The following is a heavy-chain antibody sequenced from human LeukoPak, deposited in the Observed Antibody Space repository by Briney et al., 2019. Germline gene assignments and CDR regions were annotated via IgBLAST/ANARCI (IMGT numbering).Heavy chain of an antibody. CDR3: AKVVSGYHFDY. CDR1: GFTFSSYA. V-gene: IGHV3-23*01. D-gene: IGHD5-12*01. CDR2: ISGSGAST. J-gene: IGHJ4*02. Sequence: GGSLRLSCAASGFTFSSYAMSWVRQAPGKGLEWVSTISGSGASTYYADSVKGRFTISRHNSKNTLYLQMKTLRAEDTAVYYCAKVVSGYHFDYWGQGTLVTVSS.